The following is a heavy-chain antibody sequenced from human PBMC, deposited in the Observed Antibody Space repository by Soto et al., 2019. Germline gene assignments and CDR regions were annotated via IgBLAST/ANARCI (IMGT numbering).Heavy chain of an antibody. V-gene: IGHV3-48*03. Sequence: EVQLVESGGGLVQHGGSLSLSCAVSGFTFSSFEMYWVRQAPGKGLECIAYIHPSGQPIFYADSVKGRFTISGDNANNSTFLQMNSLSAEDTAVYYCASRASCWGQGTRVTVSS. D-gene: IGHD1-26*01. CDR2: IHPSGQPI. CDR3: ASRASC. CDR1: GFTFSSFE. J-gene: IGHJ3*01.